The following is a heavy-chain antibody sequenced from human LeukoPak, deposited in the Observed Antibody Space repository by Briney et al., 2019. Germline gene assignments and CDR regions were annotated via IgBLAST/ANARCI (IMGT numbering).Heavy chain of an antibody. D-gene: IGHD2-2*01. CDR1: GFTFSSYA. CDR3: ARDRIPAAIEGWLDP. J-gene: IGHJ5*02. Sequence: GGSLRLSCAASGFTFSSYAMNWVRQAPGKGLEWVSSIDSSSSYKYYADSVKGRFTISRDDAKNSLYLQMNSLRAEDTAVYYCARDRIPAAIEGWLDPWGQGTLVTVSS. CDR2: IDSSSSYK. V-gene: IGHV3-21*01.